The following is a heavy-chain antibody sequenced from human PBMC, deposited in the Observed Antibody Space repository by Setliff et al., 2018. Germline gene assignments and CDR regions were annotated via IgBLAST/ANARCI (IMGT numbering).Heavy chain of an antibody. CDR2: IRNKVSSYST. CDR3: TRLHKGAFDI. Sequence: GESLKISCAASGFTFSVSSIRWVRQASGKGLEWVGRIRNKVSSYSTGYAVSVKGRFTIARDDSKNMAYLQMNSLKTEDTAMYYCTRLHKGAFDIWGRGTMVTV. D-gene: IGHD5-18*01. CDR1: GFTFSVSS. J-gene: IGHJ3*02. V-gene: IGHV3-73*01.